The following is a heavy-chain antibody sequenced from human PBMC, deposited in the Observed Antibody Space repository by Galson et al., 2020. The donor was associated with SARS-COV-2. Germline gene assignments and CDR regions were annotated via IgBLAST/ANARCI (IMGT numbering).Heavy chain of an antibody. Sequence: GESLKISCAASGFPFSSYAMSWVRQAPGKGLEWVSSMSASGVRTSYADSLKGRFTISRDNSKNTLYLQMNSLRAEDTAVYYCAKEEHSSGYYYSFDCWGQGTLVTVSS. D-gene: IGHD3-22*01. CDR3: AKEEHSSGYYYSFDC. J-gene: IGHJ4*02. CDR2: MSASGVRT. CDR1: GFPFSSYA. V-gene: IGHV3-23*01.